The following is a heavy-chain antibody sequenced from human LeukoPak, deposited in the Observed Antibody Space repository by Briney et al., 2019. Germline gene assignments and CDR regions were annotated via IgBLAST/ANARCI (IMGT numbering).Heavy chain of an antibody. D-gene: IGHD2/OR15-2a*01. Sequence: GGSLRLSCAASGRYWMHWVRQAPGKGLVWVPHINSDGSWTSYADSVKGRFTISKDNAKNTVYLQMSNLRVEDTAVYYCVSFYETYWGRGTLVTVPS. CDR1: GRYW. CDR3: VSFYETY. J-gene: IGHJ4*02. CDR2: INSDGSWT. V-gene: IGHV3-74*01.